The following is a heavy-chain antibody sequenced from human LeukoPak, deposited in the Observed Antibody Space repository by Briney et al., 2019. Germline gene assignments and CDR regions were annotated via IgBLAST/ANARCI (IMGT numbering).Heavy chain of an antibody. CDR3: AKGLEQWLVRQLSVDP. CDR2: ISYDGSNK. D-gene: IGHD6-19*01. V-gene: IGHV3-30*18. CDR1: GFTFSSYG. Sequence: PGRSLRLSCAASGFTFSSYGMHWARQAPGKGLEWVAVISYDGSNKYYADSVKGRFTISRDNSKNTLYLQMNSLRAEDTAVYYCAKGLEQWLVRQLSVDPWGQGTLVTVSS. J-gene: IGHJ5*02.